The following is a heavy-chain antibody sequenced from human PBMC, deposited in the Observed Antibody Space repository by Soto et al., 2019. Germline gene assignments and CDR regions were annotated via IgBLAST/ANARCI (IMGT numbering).Heavy chain of an antibody. V-gene: IGHV3-23*01. CDR1: GFIFSSSA. D-gene: IGHD2-21*02. J-gene: IGHJ6*01. Sequence: EVQLLDSGGGLVQPGGALRLSCPASGFIFSSSAMNWVRQAPGKGLEWVSAISGSGGSIYYADSVKGRFTISRDNSKTTLYLQMDSLRAEDTAVYYCAKGGGDSLRYGMDVW. CDR3: AKGGGDSLRYGMDV. CDR2: ISGSGGSI.